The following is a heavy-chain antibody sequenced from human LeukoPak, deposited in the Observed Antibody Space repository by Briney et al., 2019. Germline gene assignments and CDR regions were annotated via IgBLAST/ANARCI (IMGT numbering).Heavy chain of an antibody. V-gene: IGHV4-59*01. CDR1: GGSISSYY. J-gene: IGHJ4*02. CDR3: ARIPTVTTYMVDY. Sequence: PSETLSLTCTVSGGSISSYYWSWIRQPPGKGLEWIGYIYYSGSTNYNPSLKSRVTISVDTSKNQFSLKLSSVTAVDTAVYYCARIPTVTTYMVDYWGQGTLVTVSS. D-gene: IGHD4-17*01. CDR2: IYYSGST.